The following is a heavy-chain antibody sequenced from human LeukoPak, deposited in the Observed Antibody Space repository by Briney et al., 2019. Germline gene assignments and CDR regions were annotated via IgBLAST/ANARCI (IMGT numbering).Heavy chain of an antibody. D-gene: IGHD5-18*01. J-gene: IGHJ6*03. Sequence: KTSETLSLTCSVSGGSISSYHWSWIRQPPGKGLEWIGYISYSGYTNYNPSLQSRVTISLDRSKNQFSVKLTSVTAADTAVYYCARTTEGGYTYGYFYYYYMDVWGKGTTVTISS. V-gene: IGHV4-59*01. CDR3: ARTTEGGYTYGYFYYYYMDV. CDR1: GGSISSYH. CDR2: ISYSGYT.